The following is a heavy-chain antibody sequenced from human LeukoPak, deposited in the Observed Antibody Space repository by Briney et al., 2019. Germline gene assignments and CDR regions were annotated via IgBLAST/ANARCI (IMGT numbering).Heavy chain of an antibody. CDR1: GYTFTSYA. CDR2: INAGNGNT. J-gene: IGHJ4*02. Sequence: ASVKVSCTASGYTFTSYAMHWVRQAPGQRLEWMGWINAGNGNTKYSQKFQGRVTITRDTSASTAYMELSSLRSEDTAAYYCAREHRHKDSSGRELPDYWGQGTLVTVSS. D-gene: IGHD6-19*01. CDR3: AREHRHKDSSGRELPDY. V-gene: IGHV1-3*01.